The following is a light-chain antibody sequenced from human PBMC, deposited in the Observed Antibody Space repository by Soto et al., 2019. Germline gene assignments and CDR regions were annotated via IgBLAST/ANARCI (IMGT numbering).Light chain of an antibody. J-gene: IGLJ1*01. Sequence: QSVLTKLASVPGSLGRWFTTSAPGTGGVVGSYNLVSWYQHHPGKTPKLMICDGSRRPSGVSNRFSASKSGNTASLTISGLQAEDEAEYYCCSYETSSTYVFGSGTKVTVL. CDR2: DGS. V-gene: IGLV2-23*01. CDR3: CSYETSSTYV. CDR1: GGVVGSYNL.